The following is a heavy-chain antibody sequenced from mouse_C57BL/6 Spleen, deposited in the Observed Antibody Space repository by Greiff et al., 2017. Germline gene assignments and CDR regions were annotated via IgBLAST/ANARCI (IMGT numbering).Heavy chain of an antibody. D-gene: IGHD2-1*01. V-gene: IGHV3-8*01. Sequence: DVQLVESGPGLAKPSQTLSLTCSVTGYSITSDYWNWIRQFPGNKLEYMGYISYSGSTYYNPSLKSRISITRDTSKNQYYLQLNSVTTEDTAIYYCAREDGNYGYFDVWGTGTTVTVSS. CDR3: AREDGNYGYFDV. CDR2: ISYSGST. J-gene: IGHJ1*03. CDR1: GYSITSDY.